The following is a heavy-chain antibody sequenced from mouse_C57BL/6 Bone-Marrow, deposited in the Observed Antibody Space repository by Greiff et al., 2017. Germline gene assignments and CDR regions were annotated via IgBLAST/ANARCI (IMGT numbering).Heavy chain of an antibody. CDR2: ISDGGSYT. CDR3: ARGVLAYAMDY. J-gene: IGHJ4*01. D-gene: IGHD2-14*01. Sequence: EVKLMESGGGLVKPGGSLKLSCAASGFTFSSYAMSWVRQTPEKRLEWVATISDGGSYTYYPDNVKGRFTLSRDNAQNNLYLQMSHLKSEDTAMYYCARGVLAYAMDYWGQGTSVTVSS. CDR1: GFTFSSYA. V-gene: IGHV5-4*03.